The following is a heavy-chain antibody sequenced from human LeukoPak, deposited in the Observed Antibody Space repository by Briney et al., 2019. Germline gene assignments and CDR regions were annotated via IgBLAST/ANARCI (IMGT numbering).Heavy chain of an antibody. Sequence: SETLSLTCAVYGGSFSGYYWSWIRQPPGKGLEWIGEINHSGSTNYNPSLKSRVTISVDTSKNQSSLKLSSVTAADTAVYYCARGGRGYSYGLFDYWGQGTLVTVSS. D-gene: IGHD5-18*01. J-gene: IGHJ4*02. CDR3: ARGGRGYSYGLFDY. V-gene: IGHV4-34*01. CDR1: GGSFSGYY. CDR2: INHSGST.